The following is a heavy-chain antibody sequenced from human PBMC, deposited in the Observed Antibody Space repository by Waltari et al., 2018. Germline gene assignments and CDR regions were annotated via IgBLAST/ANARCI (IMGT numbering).Heavy chain of an antibody. V-gene: IGHV3-33*01. CDR1: GITFRNYG. CDR2: IWYDGSKT. CDR3: ATDRTYYVDN. J-gene: IGHJ4*02. Sequence: VQLVESGGVVVQPGRSLRLSCVAYGITFRNYGMHWVRQAPGKGLEWVAVIWYDGSKTYYADSVKGRFTVSRDNSKNALYLQMNSLRAEDTATYYCATDRTYYVDNWGLGTLVTVSS.